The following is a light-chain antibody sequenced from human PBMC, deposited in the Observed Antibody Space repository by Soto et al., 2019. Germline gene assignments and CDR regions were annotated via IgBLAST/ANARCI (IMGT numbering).Light chain of an antibody. CDR3: SSFRSSSTSYV. J-gene: IGLJ1*01. CDR1: SSDIGDSNY. CDR2: DVS. V-gene: IGLV2-14*03. Sequence: QSVLTQPASVSGSPGQSITISCTGTSSDIGDSNYVSWYQQHPGKAPKLVIYDVSNRPSGVSNRFSGSKSANTASLTISGLQAEYEADYYCSSFRSSSTSYVFGTGTQLTVL.